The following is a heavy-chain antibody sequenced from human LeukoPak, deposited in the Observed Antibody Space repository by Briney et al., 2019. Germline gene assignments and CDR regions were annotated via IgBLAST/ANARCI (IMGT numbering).Heavy chain of an antibody. CDR1: GDSMRTDYF. CDR2: FYYGRTT. J-gene: IGHJ4*02. V-gene: IGHV4-38-2*02. Sequence: SEPLSLTCSVSGDSMRTDYFWAWIRQPPGKALEWIGNFYYGRTTFNNPSLRSRVAISVDEAKKQFSLKVTSVTAADTAVYYCGGGPNDRHVDLWGQGILVTVSS. CDR3: GGGPNDRHVDL. D-gene: IGHD3/OR15-3a*01.